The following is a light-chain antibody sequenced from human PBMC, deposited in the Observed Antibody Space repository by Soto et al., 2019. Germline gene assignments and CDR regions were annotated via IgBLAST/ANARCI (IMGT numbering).Light chain of an antibody. CDR3: QAWDSSTAVV. V-gene: IGLV3-1*01. Sequence: SSELTQPPSVSVSPGQTASITCSGDKLGDKYACWYQQKPGQSPVLVIYRDSKRPSGIPERFSGSNSGNTATLTISGTQAMDEADYYCQAWDSSTAVVFGGGTKLTVL. CDR2: RDS. J-gene: IGLJ2*01. CDR1: KLGDKY.